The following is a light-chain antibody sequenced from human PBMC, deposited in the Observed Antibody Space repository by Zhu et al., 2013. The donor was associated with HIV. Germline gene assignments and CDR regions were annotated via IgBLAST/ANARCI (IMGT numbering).Light chain of an antibody. J-gene: IGKJ4*01. Sequence: EIVLTQSPGTLSLSPGERATLSCRASQSVSSTSLAWYQQKPGQAPRLLIYGASSRATGIPDRFSGSGSGTDFTLIISRLEPEDFAVYYCQQYGTSPLTFGGRTKVEIK. CDR2: GAS. CDR3: QQYGTSPLT. V-gene: IGKV3-20*01. CDR1: QSVSSTS.